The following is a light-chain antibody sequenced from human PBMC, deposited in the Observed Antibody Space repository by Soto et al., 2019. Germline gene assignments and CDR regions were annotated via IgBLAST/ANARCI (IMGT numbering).Light chain of an antibody. J-gene: IGKJ5*01. V-gene: IGKV3-11*01. Sequence: EVVLTQSRGTLSLSRGERATLSCRASERIYSAYLGWYQQKPGQAPRLLIYDASNRATGIPARFSGSGSGTDFTLTISSLEPEDFAVYYCQQRSNWPITFGQGTRLEIK. CDR2: DAS. CDR3: QQRSNWPIT. CDR1: ERIYSAY.